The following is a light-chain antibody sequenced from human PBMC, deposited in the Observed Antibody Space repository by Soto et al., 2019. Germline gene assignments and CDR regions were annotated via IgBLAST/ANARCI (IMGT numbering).Light chain of an antibody. V-gene: IGKV1-33*01. J-gene: IGKJ1*01. CDR2: DAS. CDR3: QQFDDQWT. CDR1: QSISSW. Sequence: IQMCQSPASLSASVEDRVIITCRASQSISSWLAWYQQKPGKAPELLIYDASNLETGVPSRFSGSGSGTDFTFTISSLQPEDIATYYCQQFDDQWTFGQGTKVDIK.